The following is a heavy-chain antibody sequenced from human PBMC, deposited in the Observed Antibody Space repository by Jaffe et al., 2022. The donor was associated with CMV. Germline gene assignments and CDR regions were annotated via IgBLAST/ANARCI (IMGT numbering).Heavy chain of an antibody. CDR1: GGSFSGYY. J-gene: IGHJ5*02. CDR3: ARGLRGHIVVVTAHPRANWFDP. V-gene: IGHV4-34*01. Sequence: QVQLQQWGAGLLKPSETLSLTCAVYGGSFSGYYWSWIRQPPGKGLEWIGEINHSGSTNYNPSLKSRVTISVDTSKNQFSLKLSSVTAADTAVYYCARGLRGHIVVVTAHPRANWFDPWGQGTLVTVSS. CDR2: INHSGST. D-gene: IGHD2-21*02.